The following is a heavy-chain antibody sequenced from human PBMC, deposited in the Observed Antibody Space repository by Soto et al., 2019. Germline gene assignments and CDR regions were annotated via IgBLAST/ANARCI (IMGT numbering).Heavy chain of an antibody. CDR1: GFTFTSSA. CDR3: AAAIPAWGLPTDYYYYGMDV. CDR2: IVVGSGNT. Sequence: SVKVSCKASGFTFTSSAVQWVRQARGQRLEWIGWIVVGSGNTNYAQKFQERVTITRDMSTSTAYMELSSLRSEDTAVYYCAAAIPAWGLPTDYYYYGMDVWGQGTTVTVSS. D-gene: IGHD1-26*01. J-gene: IGHJ6*02. V-gene: IGHV1-58*01.